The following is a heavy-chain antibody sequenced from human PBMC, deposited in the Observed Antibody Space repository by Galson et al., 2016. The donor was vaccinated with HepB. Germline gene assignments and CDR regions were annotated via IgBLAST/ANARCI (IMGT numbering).Heavy chain of an antibody. V-gene: IGHV3-53*01. J-gene: IGHJ5*02. Sequence: SLRLSCAVSGFSVSHHYMTWVRQAPGKGLEWVSVIYYDGSTYYSDSVKDRFTISRDTSTNTLYLQMNTLRDDDAAIYDCARDFRDGYARCLDTWGQGTLVSVSS. CDR3: ARDFRDGYARCLDT. CDR1: GFSVSHHY. D-gene: IGHD5-24*01. CDR2: IYYDGST.